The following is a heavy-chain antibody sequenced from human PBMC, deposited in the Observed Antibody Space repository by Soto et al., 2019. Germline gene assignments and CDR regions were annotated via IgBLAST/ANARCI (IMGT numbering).Heavy chain of an antibody. CDR3: ARDNSYCTNGVCYTDYYYGMDV. V-gene: IGHV1-69*06. CDR2: IIPIFGTA. Sequence: QVQLVQSGAEVKKPGSSVKVSCKASGGTFSSYAISWVRQAPGQGLEWMGGIIPIFGTANYAQKFQGRVTITADKSTCTAYMELSSLRSEDTAVYYFARDNSYCTNGVCYTDYYYGMDVWGQGTTVTVSS. CDR1: GGTFSSYA. D-gene: IGHD2-8*01. J-gene: IGHJ6*02.